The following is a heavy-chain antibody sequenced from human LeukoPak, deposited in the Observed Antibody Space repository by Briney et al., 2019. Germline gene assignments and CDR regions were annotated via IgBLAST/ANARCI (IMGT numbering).Heavy chain of an antibody. CDR2: IYYSGST. V-gene: IGHV4-59*01. CDR1: GGSISSYY. D-gene: IGHD6-19*01. J-gene: IGHJ6*03. CDR3: ARGVVAGTGNYYYYMDV. Sequence: SETLSLTCTFSGGSISSYYWSWIRQPPGKGLEWIGYIYYSGSTNYNPSLKSRVTISVDTSKNQFSLKLSSVTAADTAVYYCARGVVAGTGNYYYYMDVWGKGTTVTVSS.